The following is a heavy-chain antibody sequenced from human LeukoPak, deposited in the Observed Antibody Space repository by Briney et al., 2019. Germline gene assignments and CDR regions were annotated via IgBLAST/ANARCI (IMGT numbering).Heavy chain of an antibody. CDR1: GFTFSSYA. J-gene: IGHJ4*02. D-gene: IGHD4-17*01. Sequence: GGSLRLSCAASGFTFSSYAMSWVRQAPGKGLEWVSAVSGSGGSTYYADSVKGRFTISRHNSKNTLYLQMNSLRAEDTAVYYCANPTLTTVMYWGQGTLVTVSS. CDR3: ANPTLTTVMY. CDR2: VSGSGGST. V-gene: IGHV3-23*01.